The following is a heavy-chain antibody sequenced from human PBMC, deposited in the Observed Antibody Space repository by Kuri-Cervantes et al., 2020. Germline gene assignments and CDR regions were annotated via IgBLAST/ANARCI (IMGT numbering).Heavy chain of an antibody. CDR1: GFTFSSYS. CDR3: ARRQREGSSSSLDNFDY. D-gene: IGHD6-6*01. V-gene: IGHV3-21*01. J-gene: IGHJ4*02. Sequence: GESLKISCAASGFTFSSYSMNWVRQAPGKGLEWVSSISSSSSYIYYADSVKGRFTISRDNAKNSLYLQMNSLGAEDTAVYYCARRQREGSSSSLDNFDYWGQGTLVTVSS. CDR2: ISSSSSYI.